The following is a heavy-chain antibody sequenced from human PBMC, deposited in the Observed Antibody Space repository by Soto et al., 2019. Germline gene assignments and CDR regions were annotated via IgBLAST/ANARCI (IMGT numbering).Heavy chain of an antibody. CDR1: GYSFTSYW. D-gene: IGHD3-10*01. CDR2: IYPADSDT. J-gene: IGHJ6*02. CDR3: ARSDYYGSGSYHYYYGMDV. V-gene: IGHV5-51*01. Sequence: GESLKISCKGSGYSFTSYWIGWVRQMPGKGLEWMGIIYPADSDTRYSPSFQGQVTISADKSISTAYLQWSSLKASDTAMYYCARSDYYGSGSYHYYYGMDVWGQGTTVTVSS.